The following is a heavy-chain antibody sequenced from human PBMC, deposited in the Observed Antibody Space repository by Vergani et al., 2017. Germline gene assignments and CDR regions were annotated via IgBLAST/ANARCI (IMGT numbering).Heavy chain of an antibody. CDR2: IYYSGST. CDR3: ARGGVVITYYYMDV. CDR1: GGSTSSYY. Sequence: QVQLQESGPGLVKPSETLSLTCTVSGGSTSSYYWSWIRQPPGKGLEWIGYIYYSGSTNYNPSLKSRVTISVDTSKNQFSLKLSSVTAADTAVYYCARGGVVITYYYMDVWGKGP. D-gene: IGHD3-22*01. V-gene: IGHV4-59*01. J-gene: IGHJ6*03.